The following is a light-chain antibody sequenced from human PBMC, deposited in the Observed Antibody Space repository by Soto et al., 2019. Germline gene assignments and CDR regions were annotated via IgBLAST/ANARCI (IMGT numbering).Light chain of an antibody. CDR1: QSVSSYY. CDR2: AAS. J-gene: IGKJ1*01. Sequence: EIVMTQSPGTLSLSPGERATLSCRVSQSVSSYYLAWYQQKPGQAPRLLIYAASSRATGIPDRFSGGGSGTDFTLTISRLEPEDFAVYYCQQCGSSPWTFGQGTKVDIK. CDR3: QQCGSSPWT. V-gene: IGKV3-20*01.